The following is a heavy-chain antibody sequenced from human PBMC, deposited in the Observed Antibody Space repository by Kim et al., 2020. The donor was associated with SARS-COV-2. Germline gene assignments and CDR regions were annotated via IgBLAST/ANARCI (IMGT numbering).Heavy chain of an antibody. Sequence: SSSYIYYADSVKGRFTISRDNAKNSLYLQMNSLRAEDTAVYYCARGLLNWGQGTLVTVSS. J-gene: IGHJ4*02. CDR3: ARGLLN. CDR2: SSSYI. V-gene: IGHV3-21*01.